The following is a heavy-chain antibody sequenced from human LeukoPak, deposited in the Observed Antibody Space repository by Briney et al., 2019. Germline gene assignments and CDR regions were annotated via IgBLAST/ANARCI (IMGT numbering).Heavy chain of an antibody. D-gene: IGHD2-2*02. CDR1: GGSISSSNW. J-gene: IGHJ6*03. V-gene: IGHV4-4*02. CDR3: ARLHPGYCSSTSCYNTGYMDV. Sequence: SGTLSLTCAVSGGSISSSNWWSWVRQPPGKGLEWIGEIYHSGSTNYNPSLKSRVTISVDKSKNQFSLKLSSVTAADTAVYYCARLHPGYCSSTSCYNTGYMDVWGKGTTVTVSS. CDR2: IYHSGST.